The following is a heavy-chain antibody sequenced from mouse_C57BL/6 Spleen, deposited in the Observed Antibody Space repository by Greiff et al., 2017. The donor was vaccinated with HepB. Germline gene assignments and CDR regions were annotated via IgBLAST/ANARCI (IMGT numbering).Heavy chain of an antibody. J-gene: IGHJ2*01. V-gene: IGHV3-6*01. CDR2: ISYDGSN. CDR3: ARTTITTVVEGDY. D-gene: IGHD1-1*01. Sequence: EVKLVESGPGLVKPSQSLSLTCSVTGYSITSGYYWNWIRQFPGNKLEWMGYISYDGSNNYNPSLKNRISITRDTSKNQFFLKLNSVTTEDTATYYCARTTITTVVEGDYWGQGTTLTVSS. CDR1: GYSITSGYY.